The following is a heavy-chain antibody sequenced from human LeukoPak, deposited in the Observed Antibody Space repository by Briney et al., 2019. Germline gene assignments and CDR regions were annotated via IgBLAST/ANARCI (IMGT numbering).Heavy chain of an antibody. CDR1: GGSISSYY. V-gene: IGHV4-4*07. Sequence: PSETLSLTCTVSGGSISSYYWSWIRQPAGKGLEWIGRIYTSGSTNYNPSLKSRVTMSVDTSKNQFSLKLSSVTAADTAVYYCARDGYCTGGVCYLDYWGQGTLVTVSS. CDR3: ARDGYCTGGVCYLDY. J-gene: IGHJ4*02. CDR2: IYTSGST. D-gene: IGHD2-8*02.